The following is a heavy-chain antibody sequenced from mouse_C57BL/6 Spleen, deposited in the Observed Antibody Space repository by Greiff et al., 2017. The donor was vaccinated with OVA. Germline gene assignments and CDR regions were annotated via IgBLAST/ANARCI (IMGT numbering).Heavy chain of an antibody. D-gene: IGHD4-1*02. CDR3: ARPSTGRFDY. V-gene: IGHV1-69*01. Sequence: QVQLQQPGAELVMPGASVKLSCKASGYTFTSYWMHWVKQRPGQGLEWIGEIDPSDSYTNYNQKFKGKSTLTVDKSSSTAYMQLSSLTSEDSAVYYCARPSTGRFDYWGQGTTLTVSS. CDR2: IDPSDSYT. J-gene: IGHJ2*01. CDR1: GYTFTSYW.